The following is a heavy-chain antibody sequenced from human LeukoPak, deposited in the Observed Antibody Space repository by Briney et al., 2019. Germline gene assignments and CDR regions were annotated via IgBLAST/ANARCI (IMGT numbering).Heavy chain of an antibody. V-gene: IGHV3-33*01. J-gene: IGHJ2*01. D-gene: IGHD2-2*01. CDR2: IWYDGSNK. CDR3: ARDSTEHCSSTSCYVDWYFDL. Sequence: PGRSLRLSCAASGSTFSSYGMHWVRQAPGKGLEGVAVIWYDGSNKYYADSVKGRFTISRDNSKNTLYLQMNSLRAEDTAVYYCARDSTEHCSSTSCYVDWYFDLWGRGTLVTVSS. CDR1: GSTFSSYG.